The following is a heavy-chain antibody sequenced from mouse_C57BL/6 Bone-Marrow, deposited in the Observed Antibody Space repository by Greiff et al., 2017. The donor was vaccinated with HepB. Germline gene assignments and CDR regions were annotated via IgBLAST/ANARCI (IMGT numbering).Heavy chain of an antibody. CDR1: GFTFSSYG. CDR3: ARQGIYYYGSSFAWFAY. V-gene: IGHV5-6*02. D-gene: IGHD1-1*01. CDR2: ISSGGSYT. Sequence: DVMLVESGGDLVKPGGSLKLSCAASGFTFSSYGMSWVRQTPDKRLEWVATISSGGSYTYYPDSVKGRFTISRDNAKNTLYLQMSSLKSEDTAMYYCARQGIYYYGSSFAWFAYWGQGTLVTVSA. J-gene: IGHJ3*01.